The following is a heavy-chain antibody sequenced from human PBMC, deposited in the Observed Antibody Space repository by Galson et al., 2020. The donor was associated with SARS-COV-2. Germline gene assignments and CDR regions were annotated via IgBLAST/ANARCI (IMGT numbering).Heavy chain of an antibody. Sequence: GGSLRLSCAASGFTFSSYAMHWVRQAPGKGLEWVAVISYDGSNKYYADSVKGRFTISRDNSKNTLYLQMNSLRAEDTAVYYCARDSSGWYYFDCWGQGTLVTVSS. J-gene: IGHJ4*02. CDR3: ARDSSGWYYFDC. D-gene: IGHD6-19*01. CDR2: ISYDGSNK. V-gene: IGHV3-30*04. CDR1: GFTFSSYA.